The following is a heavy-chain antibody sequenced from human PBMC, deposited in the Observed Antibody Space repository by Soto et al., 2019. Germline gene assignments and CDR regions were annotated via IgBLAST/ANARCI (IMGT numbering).Heavy chain of an antibody. J-gene: IGHJ3*01. V-gene: IGHV3-33*01. Sequence: QVQLVESGGGVVQPGRSLRLSCAASGFLFSTYGMHWVRQAPGKGLEWVAVIWSDGINKYYAYLVRGLFTISRDNSKDTLYMHTHSRILEDKAAYYCARAVGRFALWGQGTMVHVSS. CDR2: IWSDGINK. CDR3: ARAVGRFAL. CDR1: GFLFSTYG.